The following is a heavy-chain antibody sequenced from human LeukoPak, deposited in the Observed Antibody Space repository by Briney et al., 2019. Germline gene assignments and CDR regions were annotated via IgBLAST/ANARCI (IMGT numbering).Heavy chain of an antibody. Sequence: ASVKDSCKTSGYSHHIYEINWVRQATGQGLEWMGWVNPNSGDTDYAQKFQGRLTMTRNTSISTAYMELSGLRLEDTAVYYCSRGPRFDPWGQGTQVTVSS. V-gene: IGHV1-8*01. CDR3: SRGPRFDP. CDR1: GYSHHIYE. J-gene: IGHJ5*02. CDR2: VNPNSGDT.